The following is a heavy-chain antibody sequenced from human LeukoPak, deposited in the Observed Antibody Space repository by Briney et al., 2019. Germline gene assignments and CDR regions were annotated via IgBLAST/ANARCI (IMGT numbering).Heavy chain of an antibody. CDR3: ARGGESGSYFVWYFDL. V-gene: IGHV4-39*07. CDR1: GVSISSSNSY. CDR2: IYHGGSN. J-gene: IGHJ2*01. Sequence: SETLSLTCTVSGVSISSSNSYWGWISQPPGKGREWIRSIYHGGSNYYNPSLKSRVTIAVETSKNQCSMKMSSVTATATAVYYCARGGESGSYFVWYFDLWGRGTLVTVSS. D-gene: IGHD1-26*01.